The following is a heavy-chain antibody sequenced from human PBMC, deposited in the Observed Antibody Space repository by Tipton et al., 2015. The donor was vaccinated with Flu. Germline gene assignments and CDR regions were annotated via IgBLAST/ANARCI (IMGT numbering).Heavy chain of an antibody. Sequence: TLSLTCSVSGDSIASDYYWAWVRQPPGKGLEWIGNVHRQGSTYYSPSLRSRVTIAVDRSKNQFSLRLNSVTAADTAVYFCARTGYSYGWENAYYFDSWGLGTRVSVSS. D-gene: IGHD5-18*01. CDR2: VHRQGST. V-gene: IGHV4-38-2*01. J-gene: IGHJ4*02. CDR3: ARTGYSYGWENAYYFDS. CDR1: GDSIASDYY.